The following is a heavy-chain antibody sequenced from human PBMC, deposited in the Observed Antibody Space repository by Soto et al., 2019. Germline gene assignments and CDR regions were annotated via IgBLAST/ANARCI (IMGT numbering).Heavy chain of an antibody. Sequence: PGGSLRLSCAASGFTFSSYSMNWVRQAPGKGLVWVSSISSSSYIYYADSVKGRFTISRDNAKNSLYLQMNSLRAEDTAVYYCARELLWFGELLPYFDYWGQGTLVTVSS. CDR3: ARELLWFGELLPYFDY. V-gene: IGHV3-21*01. CDR1: GFTFSSYS. J-gene: IGHJ4*02. D-gene: IGHD3-10*01. CDR2: ISSSSYI.